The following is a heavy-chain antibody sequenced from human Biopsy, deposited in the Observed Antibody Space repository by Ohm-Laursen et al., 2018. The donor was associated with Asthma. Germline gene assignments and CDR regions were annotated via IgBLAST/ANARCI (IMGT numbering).Heavy chain of an antibody. Sequence: TLSLTCTVSGGSINIGDYYWSWIRQHPVTGLEWIGYIYYSGSTYYNPSLKSRVSISLDTSKNQFSLSLTSVTAADTAVYYCARTTYCDDGFDPWGQGTLVTVSS. CDR2: IYYSGST. V-gene: IGHV4-31*03. CDR3: ARTTYCDDGFDP. D-gene: IGHD4-17*01. J-gene: IGHJ5*02. CDR1: GGSINIGDYY.